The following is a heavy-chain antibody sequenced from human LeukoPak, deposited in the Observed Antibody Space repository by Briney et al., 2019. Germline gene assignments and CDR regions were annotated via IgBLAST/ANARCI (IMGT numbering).Heavy chain of an antibody. CDR3: ASEVGATTGGGYYYYYYMDV. CDR2: IYTSGST. Sequence: IPSQTLSLTCTVSGGSISSGSYYWSWIRQPAGKGLEWIGRIYTSGSTNYNPSLKSRVTISVDTSKNQFSLKLSSVTAADTAVYYCASEVGATTGGGYYYYYYMDVWGKGTTVTVSS. V-gene: IGHV4-61*02. J-gene: IGHJ6*03. CDR1: GGSISSGSYY. D-gene: IGHD1-26*01.